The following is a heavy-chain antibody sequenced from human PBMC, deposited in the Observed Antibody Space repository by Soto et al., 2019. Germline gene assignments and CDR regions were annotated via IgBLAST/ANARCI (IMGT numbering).Heavy chain of an antibody. CDR2: INAGNGNT. CDR1: GYTFTSYA. D-gene: IGHD2-2*01. Sequence: GASVKVSCKASGYTFTSYAMHWVRQAPGQRLEWMGWINAGNGNTKYSQKFQGRVTNTRDTSASTAYMELSSLRSEDTAVYYCARAGYCSSTSCSDAFDIWGQGTMVTVSS. J-gene: IGHJ3*02. V-gene: IGHV1-3*01. CDR3: ARAGYCSSTSCSDAFDI.